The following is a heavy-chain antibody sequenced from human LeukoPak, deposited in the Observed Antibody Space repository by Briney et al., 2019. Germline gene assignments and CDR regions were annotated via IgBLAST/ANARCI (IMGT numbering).Heavy chain of an antibody. CDR3: ARVGLYDSSGYGRTFDY. CDR1: GYTFTGYY. CDR2: INPNSGGT. J-gene: IGHJ4*02. Sequence: ASVKVSCKASGYTFTGYYMHWLRQAPGQGLEWMGWINPNSGGTNYAQKFQGRVTMTRDTSISTAYMELSRLRSDDTAVYYCARVGLYDSSGYGRTFDYWGQGTLVTVSS. V-gene: IGHV1-2*02. D-gene: IGHD3-22*01.